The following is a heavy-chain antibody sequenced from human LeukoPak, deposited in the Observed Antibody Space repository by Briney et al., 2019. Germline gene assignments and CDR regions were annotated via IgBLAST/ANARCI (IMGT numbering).Heavy chain of an antibody. J-gene: IGHJ4*02. CDR1: GYPFTTYD. Sequence: ASVKVSCKASGYPFTTYDINWVRQATGQGLEWMGWMNPNSGNTGYAQKFQGRVSMTRNTSISTAYMELSSPISEDTAVYYCARVVAWRSLWGVSRPVTFEFWGQGALVTVSS. CDR3: ARVVAWRSLWGVSRPVTFEF. D-gene: IGHD3-10*01. CDR2: MNPNSGNT. V-gene: IGHV1-8*01.